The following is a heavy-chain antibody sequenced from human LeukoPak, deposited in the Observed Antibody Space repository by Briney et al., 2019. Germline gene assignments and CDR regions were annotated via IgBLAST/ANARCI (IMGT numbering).Heavy chain of an antibody. J-gene: IGHJ5*02. V-gene: IGHV1-8*01. CDR3: ARSGYCSGGSCLRWFDP. CDR1: GYTFTSYD. D-gene: IGHD2-15*01. Sequence: ASVKVSCKASGYTFTSYDLNWVRQATGQGLEWMGWMNPNSGDTGYAEKFQGRVTITRNTSISTAYMELSSLRSEDTAVYYCARSGYCSGGSCLRWFDPWGQGTLVTVSS. CDR2: MNPNSGDT.